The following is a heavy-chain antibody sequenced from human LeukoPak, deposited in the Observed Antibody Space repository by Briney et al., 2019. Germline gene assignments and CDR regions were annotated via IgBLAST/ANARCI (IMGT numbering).Heavy chain of an antibody. CDR1: GGTFSSYA. CDR3: ARSWATIFGVVTSYYFDY. D-gene: IGHD3-3*01. V-gene: IGHV1-69*13. CDR2: IIPIFGTA. Sequence: ASVKVSCKASGGTFSSYAISWVRQAPGQGLEWMGGIIPIFGTANYAQKFQGRVTITADESTSTAYMELSSLRSGDTAVYYCARSWATIFGVVTSYYFDYWGQGTLVTVSS. J-gene: IGHJ4*02.